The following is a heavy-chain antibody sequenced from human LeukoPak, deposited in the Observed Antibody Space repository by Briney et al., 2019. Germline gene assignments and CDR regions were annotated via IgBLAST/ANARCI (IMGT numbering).Heavy chain of an antibody. CDR2: IWYDGSNK. D-gene: IGHD6-19*01. CDR3: AKDQAVAGPGWYYMDV. Sequence: PGRSLRLSCAASGFTFSSYGMHWVRQAPGKGLEGVAVIWYDGSNKYYADSVKGRFTISRDNSKNTLYLQMNSLRAEDTAVYYCAKDQAVAGPGWYYMDVWGKGTTVTVSS. CDR1: GFTFSSYG. J-gene: IGHJ6*03. V-gene: IGHV3-33*06.